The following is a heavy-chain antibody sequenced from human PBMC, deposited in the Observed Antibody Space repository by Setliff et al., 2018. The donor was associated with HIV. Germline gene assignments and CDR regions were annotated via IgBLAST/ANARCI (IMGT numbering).Heavy chain of an antibody. CDR2: IYHSGTT. CDR1: GYSISSGSY. V-gene: IGHV4-38-2*01. D-gene: IGHD7-27*01. CDR3: ARANWGDWYFDL. Sequence: SETLSLTCAVSGYSISSGSYWAWIRQPPGKGLEWIGSIYHSGTTYYNPSLKSRVTISVDASKKQFSLKLSSVTAADTAVYYCARANWGDWYFDLWGRGALVTVSS. J-gene: IGHJ2*01.